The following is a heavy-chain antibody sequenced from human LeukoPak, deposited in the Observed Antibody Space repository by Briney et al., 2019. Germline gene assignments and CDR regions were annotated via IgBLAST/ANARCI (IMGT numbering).Heavy chain of an antibody. CDR2: ISDDGSKG. D-gene: IGHD2-21*01. CDR1: GFSFNSRG. Sequence: GGSLRLSCAASGFSFNSRGMHWVRQVPDKGLEWVAVISDDGSKGYYADSVKGRFTISRENSKNVLYLQMSSLRAEDTAVYYCAKDYNRGLPDYWGQGTLVTVSS. V-gene: IGHV3-30*18. J-gene: IGHJ4*02. CDR3: AKDYNRGLPDY.